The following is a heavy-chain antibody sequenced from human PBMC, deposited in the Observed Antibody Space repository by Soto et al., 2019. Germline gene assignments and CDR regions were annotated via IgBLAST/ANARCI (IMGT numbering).Heavy chain of an antibody. D-gene: IGHD3-9*01. J-gene: IGHJ6*02. Sequence: QVQLVESGGGVVQPGRSLRLSCAASGFTFSSYAMHWVRQAPGKGLECEAVISYEGSNKYYADSVKGRFTISRNNSKNTLYLQMNSLRAEVTAVYYCARQFYDILTGYPTYGMDVWGQGTTVTVSS. V-gene: IGHV3-30-3*01. CDR3: ARQFYDILTGYPTYGMDV. CDR2: ISYEGSNK. CDR1: GFTFSSYA.